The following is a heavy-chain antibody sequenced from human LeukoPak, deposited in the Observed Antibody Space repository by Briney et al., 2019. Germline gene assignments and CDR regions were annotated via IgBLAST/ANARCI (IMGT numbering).Heavy chain of an antibody. Sequence: ASVKVSCKASGYTFTSYGISWVRQAPGQGLEWMGWISAYNGNTNYAQKLQGRVTMTTDTSTSTAYMELRSLRSDDTAVYYCARGPKDIVVVPAKLVYYFDYWGQGTLVTVSS. D-gene: IGHD2-2*01. CDR3: ARGPKDIVVVPAKLVYYFDY. J-gene: IGHJ4*02. V-gene: IGHV1-18*01. CDR2: ISAYNGNT. CDR1: GYTFTSYG.